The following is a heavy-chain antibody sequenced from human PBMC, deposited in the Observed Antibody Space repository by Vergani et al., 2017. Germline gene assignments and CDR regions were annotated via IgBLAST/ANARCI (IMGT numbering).Heavy chain of an antibody. CDR3: ARDGHYSVWGGYYLGGGFDI. CDR1: GFTVSTDY. Sequence: EVQLVESGGGLVQPGGSLPLSCAASGFTVSTDYCSWVRQAPGKGLEWGSILYRGAFTSYTDSVKGRFTVSRDISKNSLFLQMNSLRPEVTARYYCARDGHYSVWGGYYLGGGFDIWCQGTMVTVSS. J-gene: IGHJ3*02. V-gene: IGHV3-66*01. D-gene: IGHD3-3*01. CDR2: LYRGAFT.